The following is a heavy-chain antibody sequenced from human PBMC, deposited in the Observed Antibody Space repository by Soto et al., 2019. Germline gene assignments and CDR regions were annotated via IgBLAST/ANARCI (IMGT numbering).Heavy chain of an antibody. CDR1: GYTFKDYF. Sequence: GASVKVSCKASGYTFKDYFLHWVRQAPGQGLEWMGWINSNTGGTNYAQKFQGRVTMTRDTPISTAYMELSRLTSDDTAVYHCARESVVAGPHQFDHGGQGTLVTVS. CDR2: INSNTGGT. CDR3: ARESVVAGPHQFDH. D-gene: IGHD2-15*01. V-gene: IGHV1-2*02. J-gene: IGHJ4*02.